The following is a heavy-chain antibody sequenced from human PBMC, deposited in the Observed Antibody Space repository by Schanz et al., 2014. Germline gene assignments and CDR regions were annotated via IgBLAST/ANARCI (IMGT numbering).Heavy chain of an antibody. CDR1: GFTFSSYT. D-gene: IGHD3-16*01. CDR3: ARGTPFLCDY. V-gene: IGHV3-21*01. Sequence: EVQLLESGGALEQPGDSLRLSCAASGFTFSSYTMKWVRQAPGKGLEWVSSISSTSTYLYYADSVKGRFTISRDSARNSLYLQMSSLRAEDTAVYYCARGTPFLCDYWGQGTLVTVSS. J-gene: IGHJ4*02. CDR2: ISSTSTYL.